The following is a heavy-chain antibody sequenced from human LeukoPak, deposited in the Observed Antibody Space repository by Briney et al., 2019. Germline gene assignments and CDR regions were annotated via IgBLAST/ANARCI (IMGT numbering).Heavy chain of an antibody. CDR3: ARGSTYYDSSGQVPFDY. D-gene: IGHD3-22*01. CDR2: ISGSSSTI. J-gene: IGHJ4*02. Sequence: WGSLRLSCAASGFTFSSYSMNWVRQAPGKGLEWGSYISGSSSTIYYADSVKGRFTISRDNGKNTLYLQMNSLRAEDTAVYYCARGSTYYDSSGQVPFDYWGQGTLVTVSS. V-gene: IGHV3-48*01. CDR1: GFTFSSYS.